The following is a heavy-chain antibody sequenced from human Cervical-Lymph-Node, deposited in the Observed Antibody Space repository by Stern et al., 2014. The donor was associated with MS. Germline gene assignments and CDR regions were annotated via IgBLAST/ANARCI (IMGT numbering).Heavy chain of an antibody. CDR1: GFIFSSYA. Sequence: QVQLVESGGGVVQPGRSLRLSCAASGFIFSSYAMHWVRQAPGKGLDWVAFLSNEGSKQFYADSVKGRFTISRDNSNNTLYLQMTSLRPEDTAVYYCARDTCRGGGCYFRYWGQGILITASS. V-gene: IGHV3-30-3*01. J-gene: IGHJ4*02. D-gene: IGHD2-15*01. CDR2: LSNEGSKQ. CDR3: ARDTCRGGGCYFRY.